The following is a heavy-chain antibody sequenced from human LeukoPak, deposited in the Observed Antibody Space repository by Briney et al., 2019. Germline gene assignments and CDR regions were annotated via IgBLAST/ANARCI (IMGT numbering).Heavy chain of an antibody. Sequence: PGGSLRLSCAASGFTFSSDAMSWVRQAPGKGLEWVSAISGSGGSTYYADSVKGRFTISRDNAKNTLYLQMNSLRAEDTAVYYCTRRGAASDAFDIWGQGTMVTVSS. CDR3: TRRGAASDAFDI. V-gene: IGHV3-23*01. CDR2: ISGSGGST. CDR1: GFTFSSDA. J-gene: IGHJ3*02. D-gene: IGHD3-16*01.